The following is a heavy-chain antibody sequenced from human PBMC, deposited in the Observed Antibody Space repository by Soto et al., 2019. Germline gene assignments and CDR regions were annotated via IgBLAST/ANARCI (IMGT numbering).Heavy chain of an antibody. CDR1: GFTFSSYA. D-gene: IGHD2-2*01. V-gene: IGHV3-64*04. J-gene: IGHJ6*02. CDR2: ISSNGGST. CDR3: ARDGCSSTSCYYYYYYYGMDV. Sequence: GGSLRLSCSASGFTFSSYAMHWVRQAPGKGLEYVSAISSNGGSTYYADSVKGRFTIPRDNSKNTLYLQMNSLRAEDTAVYYCARDGCSSTSCYYYYYYYGMDVWGQGTTVTVSS.